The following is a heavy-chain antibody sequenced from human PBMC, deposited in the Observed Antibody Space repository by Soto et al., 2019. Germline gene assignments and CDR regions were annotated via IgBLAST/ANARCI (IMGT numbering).Heavy chain of an antibody. J-gene: IGHJ4*02. CDR3: ARGSGDMITFGGVIVLNSPFDY. CDR2: INQSGST. D-gene: IGHD3-16*02. V-gene: IGHV4-34*01. Sequence: QVQLQQWGAGLLKPSETLSLTCAVYGGSFSGYYWSWIRQPPGKGLEWIGEINQSGSTNYNPSLKSRVTISVDTSKNQFSLKLSSVTAADTAVYYCARGSGDMITFGGVIVLNSPFDYWGQGTLVTVSS. CDR1: GGSFSGYY.